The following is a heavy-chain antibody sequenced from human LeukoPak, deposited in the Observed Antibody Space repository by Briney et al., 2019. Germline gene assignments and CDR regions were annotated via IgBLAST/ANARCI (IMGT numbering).Heavy chain of an antibody. Sequence: GGSLRLSCAASGFTFSSYSMNWVRQAPGKGLEWVSSISSSSSYIYYADSVKGRFTISKDNAKNSLYLQMNSLRAEDTAVYYCARDHVPACYYGSGSYYFDYWGQGTLVTVSS. D-gene: IGHD3-10*01. CDR2: ISSSSSYI. CDR3: ARDHVPACYYGSGSYYFDY. CDR1: GFTFSSYS. J-gene: IGHJ4*02. V-gene: IGHV3-21*01.